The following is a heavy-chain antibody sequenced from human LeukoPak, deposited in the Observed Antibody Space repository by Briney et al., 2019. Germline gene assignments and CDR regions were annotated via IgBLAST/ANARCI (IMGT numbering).Heavy chain of an antibody. CDR1: GFTFSNAW. Sequence: GGSLRLSCAASGFTFSNAWMSWVRQAPGKGLEWVGRIKSKTDGGTPDYAAPVKGRFTISRDDSKNTMYLQMNSLKTEDTAVYYCTTDRGYGDYVSAWFDPWGQGALVTVSS. V-gene: IGHV3-15*01. J-gene: IGHJ5*02. CDR2: IKSKTDGGTP. CDR3: TTDRGYGDYVSAWFDP. D-gene: IGHD4-17*01.